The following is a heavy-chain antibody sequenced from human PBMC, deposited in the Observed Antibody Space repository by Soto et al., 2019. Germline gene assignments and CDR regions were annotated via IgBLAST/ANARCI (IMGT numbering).Heavy chain of an antibody. CDR3: AREGYRYVYSH. CDR2: IDPKNGGT. J-gene: IGHJ4*02. CDR1: GYSISAYY. D-gene: IGHD5-18*01. V-gene: IGHV1-2*02. Sequence: PVKVSCKASGYSISAYYIHWVRQAPGQGREWMGCIDPKNGGTVSAQKLQGRVTMTRDTSISRAYMELSRLRSDDTAVYYCAREGYRYVYSHWGQGTLVTLSA.